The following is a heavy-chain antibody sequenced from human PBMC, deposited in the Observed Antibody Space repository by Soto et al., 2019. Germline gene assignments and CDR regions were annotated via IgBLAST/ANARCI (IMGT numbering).Heavy chain of an antibody. Sequence: ASVKVSCKASGYTFTSYDINWVRQATGQGLEWMGWMNPNSGNTGYAQKFQGRVTMTRNTSISTAYMELCSLRSEDTAVYYCARGDYYDSSGPYYYYGMDVWGQGTTVTVS. J-gene: IGHJ6*02. V-gene: IGHV1-8*01. CDR2: MNPNSGNT. CDR3: ARGDYYDSSGPYYYYGMDV. CDR1: GYTFTSYD. D-gene: IGHD3-22*01.